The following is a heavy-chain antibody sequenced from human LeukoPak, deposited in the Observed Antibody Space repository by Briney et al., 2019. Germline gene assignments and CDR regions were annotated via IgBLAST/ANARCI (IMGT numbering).Heavy chain of an antibody. J-gene: IGHJ4*02. V-gene: IGHV1-46*01. CDR1: GYTFTSYY. CDR2: INPSGGST. CDR3: AREDSGIAAAGLLDY. Sequence: ASVKVSCKASGYTFTSYYMHWVRLAPGQGLEWMGIINPSGGSTSYAQKFQGRVTMTRDTSTSTVYMELSSLRSEDTAVYYCAREDSGIAAAGLLDYWGQGTLVTVSS. D-gene: IGHD6-13*01.